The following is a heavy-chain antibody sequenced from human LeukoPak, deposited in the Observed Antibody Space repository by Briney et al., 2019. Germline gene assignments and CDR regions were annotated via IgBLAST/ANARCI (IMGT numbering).Heavy chain of an antibody. CDR3: ARGPYCSGGSCYLRAYAFDI. CDR2: IYYSGST. V-gene: IGHV4-59*01. Sequence: PSETLSLTCTVSGGSISSYYWSWIRQPPGKGLEWIGYIYYSGSTNYNPSLKSRVTISVDTSKNQFSLKLSSVTAAATAVYYCARGPYCSGGSCYLRAYAFDIWAKGQWSPSLQ. CDR1: GGSISSYY. J-gene: IGHJ3*02. D-gene: IGHD2-15*01.